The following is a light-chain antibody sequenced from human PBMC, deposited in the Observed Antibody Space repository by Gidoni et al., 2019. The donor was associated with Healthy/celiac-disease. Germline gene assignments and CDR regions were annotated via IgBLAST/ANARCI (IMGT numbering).Light chain of an antibody. CDR2: GAS. CDR3: QQYNNWPSWT. J-gene: IGKJ1*01. Sequence: EIVMTQSPAPLSVSPGERATLSCRASQSVSRNLAWYQQKPGQAPRLLIYGASTRATGIPARFSGSGSGTEFTLTISGLQSEDFAVYYCQQYNNWPSWTFGQGTKVEIK. V-gene: IGKV3-15*01. CDR1: QSVSRN.